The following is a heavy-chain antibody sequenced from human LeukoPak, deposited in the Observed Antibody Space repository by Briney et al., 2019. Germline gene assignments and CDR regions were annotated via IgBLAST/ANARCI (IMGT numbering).Heavy chain of an antibody. V-gene: IGHV3-23*01. J-gene: IGHJ4*02. CDR1: GITLSNYG. Sequence: PGGSLRLSCAVSGITLSNYGMSWVRETPGRGREWVGGIRDSGGRPNYADAVKGRFTISRDNPKNTLYLQMNSLRAEDTAVYFCAKRGVVIRVILVGFHKEAQYFDSWGQGALITVSS. D-gene: IGHD3-22*01. CDR3: AKRGVVIRVILVGFHKEAQYFDS. CDR2: IRDSGGRP.